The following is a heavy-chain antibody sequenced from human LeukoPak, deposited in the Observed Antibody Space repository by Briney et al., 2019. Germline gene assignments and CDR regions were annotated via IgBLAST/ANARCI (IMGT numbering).Heavy chain of an antibody. V-gene: IGHV4-39*07. Sequence: PSETLSLTCTVSGGSISSSSYYWGWIRQPPGKGLEWIGSIYYSGSTYYNPSLKSRVTISVDTSKNQFSLKLSSVTAADTAVYYCARDVAARPDYWGQGTLVTVSS. CDR2: IYYSGST. J-gene: IGHJ4*02. CDR1: GGSISSSSYY. CDR3: ARDVAARPDY. D-gene: IGHD6-6*01.